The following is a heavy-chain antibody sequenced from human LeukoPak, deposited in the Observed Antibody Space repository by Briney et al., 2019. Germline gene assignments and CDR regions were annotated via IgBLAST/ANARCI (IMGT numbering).Heavy chain of an antibody. CDR2: ISSSSSYI. CDR3: ARASHYREIVL. D-gene: IGHD4-11*01. V-gene: IGHV3-21*01. CDR1: GFTFSSYS. J-gene: IGHJ4*02. Sequence: GESLRLSCAASGFTFSSYSMNWVRQAPGKRLEWVSSISSSSSYIYYADSVKGRFTISRDNAKNSLYLQMNSLRAEDTAVYYCARASHYREIVLWGQGTLVTVSS.